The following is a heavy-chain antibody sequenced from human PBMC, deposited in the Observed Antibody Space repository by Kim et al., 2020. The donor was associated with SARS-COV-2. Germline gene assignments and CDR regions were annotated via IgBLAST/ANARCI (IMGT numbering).Heavy chain of an antibody. Sequence: SETLSLTCTVSGGSISSYYWSWIRQPPGKGLEWIGYIYYSGSTNYNPSLKSRVTISVDTSKNQFSLKLSSVTAANTAVYYWARDHRECLQYTANWYFDLWGRGTLVTVSS. CDR3: ARDHRECLQYTANWYFDL. CDR1: GGSISSYY. D-gene: IGHD3-3*01. CDR2: IYYSGST. J-gene: IGHJ2*01. V-gene: IGHV4-59*01.